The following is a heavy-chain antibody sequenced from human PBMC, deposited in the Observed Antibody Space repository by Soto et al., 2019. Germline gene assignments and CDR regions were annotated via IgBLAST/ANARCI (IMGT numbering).Heavy chain of an antibody. CDR3: ARDVAAAGKVWFDP. CDR2: ISPIFGTA. J-gene: IGHJ5*02. Sequence: QVQLVQSSAEVKKPGSSVKVSCKASGGTFSSYAISWVRQAPGQRLECMGGISPIFGTANYAQKFQGRVTMTADESTSTAYMELGSLRSEDTAVYYCARDVAAAGKVWFDPWGQGTLVTVSS. D-gene: IGHD6-13*01. V-gene: IGHV1-69*01. CDR1: GGTFSSYA.